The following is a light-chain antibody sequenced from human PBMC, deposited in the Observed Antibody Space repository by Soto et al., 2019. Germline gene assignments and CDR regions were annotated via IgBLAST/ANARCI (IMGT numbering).Light chain of an antibody. CDR2: AAS. V-gene: IGKV1-8*01. Sequence: AIRMTQSPSSFSASTGDRVTITCRASEGISSYLAWYQQKPGKAPKLLIYAASTLQSGVPSRFSGSGSGTDFTLSISCLRSEDFATYYCQQYYAYPLTFGGGTKVEIK. CDR3: QQYYAYPLT. J-gene: IGKJ4*01. CDR1: EGISSY.